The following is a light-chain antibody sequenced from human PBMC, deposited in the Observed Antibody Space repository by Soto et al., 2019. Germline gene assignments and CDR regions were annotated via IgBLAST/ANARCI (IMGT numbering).Light chain of an antibody. CDR3: SSYTSSSTLYV. CDR2: DVS. J-gene: IGLJ1*01. V-gene: IGLV2-14*01. Sequence: QSVLTQPASGSGSPGESITISCTGTSSDVGGYNYVSWYQQHPGKAPKLMIYDVSNRPSGVSNRFSGSKSGNTASLTISGLQAEDEADYYCSSYTSSSTLYVFGTGPRVTVL. CDR1: SSDVGGYNY.